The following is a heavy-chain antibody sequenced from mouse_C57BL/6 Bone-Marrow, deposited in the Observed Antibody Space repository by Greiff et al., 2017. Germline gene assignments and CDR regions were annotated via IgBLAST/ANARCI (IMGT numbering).Heavy chain of an antibody. CDR2: INPSSGYT. Sequence: VKLMESGAELAKPGASVKLSCKASGYTFTSYWMHWVKQRPGQGLEWIGYINPSSGYTKYNQKFKDKDTLTADKSSSTAYMQLSSLTYEDSAVYYCARWDYYGGFDYWGQGTTLTVSS. CDR1: GYTFTSYW. J-gene: IGHJ2*01. CDR3: ARWDYYGGFDY. D-gene: IGHD1-1*01. V-gene: IGHV1-7*01.